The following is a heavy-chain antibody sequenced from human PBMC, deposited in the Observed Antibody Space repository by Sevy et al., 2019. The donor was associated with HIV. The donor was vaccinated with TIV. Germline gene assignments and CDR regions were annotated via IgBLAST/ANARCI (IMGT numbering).Heavy chain of an antibody. D-gene: IGHD4-17*01. J-gene: IGHJ3*02. CDR2: ISSTSSYI. CDR1: GFTFNLYS. CDR3: ARVAGDPVGALDI. V-gene: IGHV3-21*01. Sequence: GGSLRLSCAASGFTFNLYSMNYVRQVPGRGLEWVSSISSTSSYIFYGASVKGRFTIARDNTKNSLYLQMNSLRAEDTAVYYCARVAGDPVGALDIWGQGTMVTVSS.